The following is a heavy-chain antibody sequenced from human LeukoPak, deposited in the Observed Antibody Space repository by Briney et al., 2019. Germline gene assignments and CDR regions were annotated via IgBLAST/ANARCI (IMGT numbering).Heavy chain of an antibody. J-gene: IGHJ6*03. Sequence: ASVKVSCKASGYTLTGYYMHWVRQAPGQGLEWMGWINPNSGGTNYAQKFQGRVTMTRDTSISTAYMELSRLRSDDTAVYYCARVLIAAAGKDYYYYYYMDVWGKGTTVTVSS. D-gene: IGHD6-13*01. CDR1: GYTLTGYY. CDR3: ARVLIAAAGKDYYYYYYMDV. CDR2: INPNSGGT. V-gene: IGHV1-2*02.